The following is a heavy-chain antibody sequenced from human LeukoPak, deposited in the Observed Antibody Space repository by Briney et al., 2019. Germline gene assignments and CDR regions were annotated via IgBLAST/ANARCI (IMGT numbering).Heavy chain of an antibody. J-gene: IGHJ4*02. CDR2: IYYSGST. CDR1: GGCISSYY. Sequence: SETLSLTCTVSGGCISSYYWSWIRQPPGKGLEWIGYIYYSGSTNYNPSLKSRVTISVDTSKNQFSLKLSSVTAADTAVYYCARHDFWSGINYWGQGTLVTVSS. D-gene: IGHD3-3*01. V-gene: IGHV4-59*08. CDR3: ARHDFWSGINY.